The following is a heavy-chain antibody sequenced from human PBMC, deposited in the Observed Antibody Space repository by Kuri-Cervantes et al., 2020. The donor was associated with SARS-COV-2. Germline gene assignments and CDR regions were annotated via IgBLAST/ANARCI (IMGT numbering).Heavy chain of an antibody. Sequence: SETLSLTCAVYGGSFSGYYWSWIRQPPGKGLEWIGEINHSGSTNYNPSLKSRVTISVDTSKNQFSLKLSSVTAADTAVYYCARHDVKGFDPWGQGTLVTVSS. CDR2: INHSGST. D-gene: IGHD3-10*02. CDR3: ARHDVKGFDP. V-gene: IGHV4-34*01. J-gene: IGHJ5*02. CDR1: GGSFSGYY.